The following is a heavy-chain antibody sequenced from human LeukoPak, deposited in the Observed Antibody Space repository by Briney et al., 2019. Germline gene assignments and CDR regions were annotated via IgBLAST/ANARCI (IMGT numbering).Heavy chain of an antibody. Sequence: SQTLSLTCTDSGGSISSGGYYWSWIRQHPGKGLEWIGYIYYIGSTYYNPSLKSRVTISVDTSKNQFSLKLSSVTAADTAVFYCARVDLDNYFDYWGQGTLVTVSS. D-gene: IGHD3/OR15-3a*01. J-gene: IGHJ4*02. CDR3: ARVDLDNYFDY. CDR2: IYYIGST. CDR1: GGSISSGGYY. V-gene: IGHV4-30-4*01.